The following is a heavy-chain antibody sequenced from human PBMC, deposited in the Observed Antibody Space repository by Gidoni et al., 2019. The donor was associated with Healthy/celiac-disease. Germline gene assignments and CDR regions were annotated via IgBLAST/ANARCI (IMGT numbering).Heavy chain of an antibody. CDR2: ISGSGGST. V-gene: IGHV3-23*01. CDR1: GFTFSSYA. J-gene: IGHJ4*02. CDR3: AIRIDNWNDDRDDY. D-gene: IGHD1-20*01. Sequence: EVQLLESGGGLVQPGGSLRLSCAASGFTFSSYAMSWFRQAPGKGMGWVSAISGSGGSTYDADSVKGRFTIARDNSKNTLYLKMNSLRAEDTAVYYCAIRIDNWNDDRDDYWGQGTLVTVSS.